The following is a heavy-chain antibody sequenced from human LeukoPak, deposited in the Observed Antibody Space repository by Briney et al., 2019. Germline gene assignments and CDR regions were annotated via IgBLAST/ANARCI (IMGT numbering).Heavy chain of an antibody. CDR3: AKGHTYGMI. Sequence: GGSLRLSCAACGFTFSDYYMSWIRQTPGKGLEWGSYISSSATTMEYADSVKGRFTISRDNAKDSLFLQMNSLGAEDTAVYYCAKGHTYGMIWGQGTLVTVSS. D-gene: IGHD5-18*01. CDR1: GFTFSDYY. J-gene: IGHJ4*02. V-gene: IGHV3-11*01. CDR2: ISSSATTM.